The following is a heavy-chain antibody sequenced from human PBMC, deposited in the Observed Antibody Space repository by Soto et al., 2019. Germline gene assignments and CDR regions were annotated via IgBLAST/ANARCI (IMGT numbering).Heavy chain of an antibody. CDR1: GFTFSSYW. CDR2: ISGSGSST. CDR3: AKDQMGYSYGRFDY. D-gene: IGHD5-18*01. J-gene: IGHJ4*02. V-gene: IGHV3-23*01. Sequence: GGSLRLSCAASGFTFSSYWMHWVRQAPGKGLEWVSAISGSGSSTYYADSVKGRFTISRDNSKNTLYLQMNSLRAEDTAVYYCAKDQMGYSYGRFDYWGQGTLVTVSS.